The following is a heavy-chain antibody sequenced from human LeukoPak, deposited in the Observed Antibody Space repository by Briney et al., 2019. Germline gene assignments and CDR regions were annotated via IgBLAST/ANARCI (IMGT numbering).Heavy chain of an antibody. CDR1: GGSISSGGYS. CDR3: ARYCSGGSCYSGGAFDI. V-gene: IGHV4-30-2*01. Sequence: SQTLSLTCAVSGGSISSGGYSWSWIRQPPGKGLEWIGYIYHSGSPYYNPSLKSRVTISVDRSKNQFSLKLSSVTAADTAVYYCARYCSGGSCYSGGAFDIWGQGTMVTVSS. CDR2: IYHSGSP. J-gene: IGHJ3*02. D-gene: IGHD2-15*01.